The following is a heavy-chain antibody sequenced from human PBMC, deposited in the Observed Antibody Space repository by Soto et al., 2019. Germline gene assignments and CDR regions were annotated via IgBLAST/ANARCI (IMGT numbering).Heavy chain of an antibody. V-gene: IGHV6-1*01. J-gene: IGHJ4*02. CDR3: ARDRESSGWYVALIDY. D-gene: IGHD6-19*01. Sequence: SPTLSLTCAISGDSVSSNSAAWNWIRQSPSRGLEWLGRTYYRSKWYNDYAVSVKSRITINPDTSKNQFSLQLNSVTPEDTAVYYCARDRESSGWYVALIDYWGQGTLVTVSS. CDR1: GDSVSSNSAA. CDR2: TYYRSKWYN.